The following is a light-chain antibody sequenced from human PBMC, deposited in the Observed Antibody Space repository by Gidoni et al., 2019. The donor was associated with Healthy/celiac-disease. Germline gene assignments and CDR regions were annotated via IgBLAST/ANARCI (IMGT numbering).Light chain of an antibody. CDR1: QSVSSSY. CDR3: QQYGSSPQT. CDR2: GAS. Sequence: EIVLTQSPGTLSLSPGERATLSCRASQSVSSSYLAWYQQKPGQAPRLLIDGASSRAPSIPDRFSGSGSGTDFTLTISRLEPEDFAVYYCQQYGSSPQTFGQWTKLEIK. J-gene: IGKJ2*01. V-gene: IGKV3-20*01.